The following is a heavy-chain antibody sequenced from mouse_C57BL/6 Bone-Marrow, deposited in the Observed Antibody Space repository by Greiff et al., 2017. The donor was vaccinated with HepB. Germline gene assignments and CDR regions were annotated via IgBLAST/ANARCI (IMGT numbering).Heavy chain of an antibody. Sequence: EVQLQQSGAELVRPGASVKLSCTASGFNIKDYYMHWVKQRPEQGLEWIGWIDPENGDTEYASKFQGKATITADTSSNTAYLQLSSLTSEDTAVYYCTTLGAYAIDYWGQGTSVTVSS. CDR2: IDPENGDT. CDR3: TTLGAYAIDY. V-gene: IGHV14-4*01. CDR1: GFNIKDYY. J-gene: IGHJ4*01.